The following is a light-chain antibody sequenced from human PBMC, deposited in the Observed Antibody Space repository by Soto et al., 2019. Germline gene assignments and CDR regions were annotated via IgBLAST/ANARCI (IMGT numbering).Light chain of an antibody. Sequence: DIVMTQSPDSLAVSLGERATINCKSSQSVLYSSNNKNYLAWYQQKPGQPPKLLMYWASTRESGVPDRFSGSESGTDFTLTISSLQAEDVSVYYCQQYYTTIPTFGPGTKVDIK. CDR1: QSVLYSSNNKNY. CDR2: WAS. J-gene: IGKJ3*01. V-gene: IGKV4-1*01. CDR3: QQYYTTIPT.